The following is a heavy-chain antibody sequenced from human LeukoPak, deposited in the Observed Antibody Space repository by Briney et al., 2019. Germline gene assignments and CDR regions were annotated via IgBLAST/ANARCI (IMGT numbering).Heavy chain of an antibody. V-gene: IGHV4-61*01. D-gene: IGHD4-17*01. CDR2: IYYSGST. CDR1: GGSLSSGSYY. CDR3: ARVLATVTTGGMDV. Sequence: KPSETLSLPCTVSGGSLSSGSYYWHWIPQPPRKGLEGIGYIYYSGSTNYNPSLKSRVTISVDTSKNQFSLKLSSVTAADTAVYYCARVLATVTTGGMDVWGKGTTVTVSS. J-gene: IGHJ6*04.